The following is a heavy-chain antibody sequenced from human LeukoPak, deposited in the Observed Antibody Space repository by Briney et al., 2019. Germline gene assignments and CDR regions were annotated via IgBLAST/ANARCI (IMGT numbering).Heavy chain of an antibody. CDR2: IYYSGST. J-gene: IGHJ4*02. V-gene: IGHV4-39*01. D-gene: IGHD3-16*01. CDR3: ARLRLRLGEPTDFDY. CDR1: GGSISSSGYY. Sequence: SETLSLTCTVSGGSISSSGYYWGWIRQPPGKGLEWIGSIYYSGSTYYNPSLKSRVTISIDTSKNQFSLKLSSVTAADTAVYYCARLRLRLGEPTDFDYWGQGTLVTVSS.